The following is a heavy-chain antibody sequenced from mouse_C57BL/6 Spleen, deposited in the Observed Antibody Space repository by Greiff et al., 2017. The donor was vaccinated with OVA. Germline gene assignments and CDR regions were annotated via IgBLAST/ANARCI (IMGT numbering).Heavy chain of an antibody. CDR2: LDPYSGGT. CDR1: GYTFTSHW. CDR3: ARRYFDV. Sequence: QVQLQQPGAELVKPGASVKLSCKASGYTFTSHWLHWVKQRPGRGLEWIGRLDPYSGGTKYNEKFKSKATLTVDKPSSTAYMQLSSLTSEDSAVYYCARRYFDVWGTGTTVTVSS. J-gene: IGHJ1*03. V-gene: IGHV1-72*01.